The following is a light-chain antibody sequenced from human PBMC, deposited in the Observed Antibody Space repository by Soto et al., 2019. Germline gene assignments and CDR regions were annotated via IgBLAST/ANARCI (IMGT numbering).Light chain of an antibody. J-gene: IGKJ2*01. CDR3: QLYSDSTPMFT. CDR1: QSVIRDF. V-gene: IGKV3-20*01. Sequence: EIVLTQSPDTMSLSPGERATLSCRASQSVIRDFLAWYQQKPGQAPRLLIHGASSRATGIPARFSGSGSGTDFTLTIGRLEPEDFAVYYCQLYSDSTPMFTFGRGTKLEIK. CDR2: GAS.